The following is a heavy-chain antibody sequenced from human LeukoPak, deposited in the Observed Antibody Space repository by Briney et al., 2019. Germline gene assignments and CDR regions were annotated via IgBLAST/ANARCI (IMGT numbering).Heavy chain of an antibody. CDR3: ARARRTYCSSTSCYGYFDY. V-gene: IGHV4-34*01. D-gene: IGHD2-2*01. J-gene: IGHJ4*02. Sequence: PSETLSLTCAVYGGSCSGYYWSWIRKSPGKGLVGIGEINHSGSTNYNPSLKSQVTITVYTSKSQFSLKLSSVTAADTAVYYCARARRTYCSSTSCYGYFDYWGQGTLVTVSS. CDR1: GGSCSGYY. CDR2: INHSGST.